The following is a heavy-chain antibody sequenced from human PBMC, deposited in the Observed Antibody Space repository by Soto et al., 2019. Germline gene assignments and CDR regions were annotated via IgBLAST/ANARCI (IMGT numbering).Heavy chain of an antibody. J-gene: IGHJ5*02. CDR3: ARDSPAPKADYSNIYFAEYRFEL. CDR1: GIIFSTYY. CDR2: ISPSGKTM. Sequence: QVRLVESGGGLVKPGGTLRLSCAASGIIFSTYYMCWIRQAPGKRLEWISNISPSGKTMFYADSMKGRFTISGDSAKNSLFLQMDSLRAEDTAVYYCARDSPAPKADYSNIYFAEYRFELWGQGTLVNGSS. D-gene: IGHD4-4*01. V-gene: IGHV3-11*01.